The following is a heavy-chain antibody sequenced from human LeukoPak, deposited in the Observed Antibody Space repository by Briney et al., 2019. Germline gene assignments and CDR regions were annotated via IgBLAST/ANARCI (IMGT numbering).Heavy chain of an antibody. V-gene: IGHV1-2*02. CDR2: INPNSGGT. Sequence: ASVKVSCKASGYTFTGYYMHWVRQAPGQGLEWMGWINPNSGGTNYAQKFQGRVTMTRDTSISTAYMELSRLRSDDTAVYYCAREGRASSSWYNFYYYYMDVWGKGTTVTISS. CDR1: GYTFTGYY. CDR3: AREGRASSSWYNFYYYYMDV. J-gene: IGHJ6*03. D-gene: IGHD6-13*01.